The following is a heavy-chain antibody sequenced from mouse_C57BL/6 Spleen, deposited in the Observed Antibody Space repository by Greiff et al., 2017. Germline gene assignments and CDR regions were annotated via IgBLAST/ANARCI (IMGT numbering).Heavy chain of an antibody. Sequence: QVQLQQPGAELVKPGASVKLSCKASGYTFTSYWMQWVKQRPGQGLEWIGEIDPSDSYTNYNQKFKGKATLTVDTSSSTAYMQLSSLASEDSAVYSCELGRGPYYFDYWGQGTTLTVSS. CDR3: ELGRGPYYFDY. D-gene: IGHD4-1*01. V-gene: IGHV1-50*01. CDR1: GYTFTSYW. CDR2: IDPSDSYT. J-gene: IGHJ2*01.